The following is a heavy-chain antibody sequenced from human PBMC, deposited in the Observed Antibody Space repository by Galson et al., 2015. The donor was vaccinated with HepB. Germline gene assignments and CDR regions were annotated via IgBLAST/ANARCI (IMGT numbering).Heavy chain of an antibody. D-gene: IGHD2-15*01. V-gene: IGHV3-9*01. CDR2: ISWNSDTI. J-gene: IGHJ3*02. CDR3: TKDKETAWYSIVDAFDI. CDR1: GFNFNDYA. Sequence: SLRLSCAASGFNFNDYAMHWVRQAPGKGLEWVSGISWNSDTIGYADSVKGRFTISRDNAKNSLYLQMNSLRAEDTAFYYCTKDKETAWYSIVDAFDIWGQGTMVTVSS.